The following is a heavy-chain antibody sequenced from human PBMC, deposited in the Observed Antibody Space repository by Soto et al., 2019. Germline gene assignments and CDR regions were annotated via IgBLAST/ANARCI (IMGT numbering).Heavy chain of an antibody. Sequence: QVQLVQSGAEVKKPGASVKVSCKASGYTFNSYGISWVRQAPGQGLEWMGWISAYNGNTKYAPKVQGRVTMTTDTSTSTAYMELRSLRSDDTAVYYCARDPALGGPFDYWGQGTLVTVSS. J-gene: IGHJ4*02. CDR2: ISAYNGNT. V-gene: IGHV1-18*01. CDR3: ARDPALGGPFDY. CDR1: GYTFNSYG. D-gene: IGHD3-16*01.